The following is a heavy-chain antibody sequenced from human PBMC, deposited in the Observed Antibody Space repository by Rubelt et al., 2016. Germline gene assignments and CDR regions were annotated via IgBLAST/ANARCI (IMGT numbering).Heavy chain of an antibody. D-gene: IGHD1-7*01. CDR2: ISAYNGNK. Sequence: QVQLVQSGAEVKKPGASVKVSCKASGYTFTSYGISWVRQAPGQGLEWMGWISAYNGNKKYAQNLQGRVTMTTDTSTRTAYMEVRSLRSDDTAVYYCARDTYNWNYYFDYWGQGTLVTVYS. V-gene: IGHV1-18*01. J-gene: IGHJ4*02. CDR1: GYTFTSYG. CDR3: ARDTYNWNYYFDY.